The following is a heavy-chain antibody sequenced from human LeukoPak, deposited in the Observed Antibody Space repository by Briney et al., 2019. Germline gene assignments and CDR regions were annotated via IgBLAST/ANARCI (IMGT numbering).Heavy chain of an antibody. J-gene: IGHJ1*01. CDR1: GFTLSNAW. V-gene: IGHV3-15*01. CDR2: IKSKTDGGTT. D-gene: IGHD3-9*01. CDR3: TTDNSYFDWLLEYFQH. Sequence: GGSLRLSCAASGFTLSNAWMSWVRQAPGKGLEWVGRIKSKTDGGTTDYAAPVKGRFTISRDDSKNTLYLQMNSLKTEDTAVYYCTTDNSYFDWLLEYFQHWGQGTLVTVSS.